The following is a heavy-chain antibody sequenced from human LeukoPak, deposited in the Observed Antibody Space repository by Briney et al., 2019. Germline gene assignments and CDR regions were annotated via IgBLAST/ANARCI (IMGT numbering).Heavy chain of an antibody. CDR1: GFPFRDYD. J-gene: IGHJ4*02. V-gene: IGHV3-23*01. D-gene: IGHD1-26*01. Sequence: PGGSLRLSCTASGFPFRDYDMSWVRQAPGKGLEWVSAVRGSDAGTSYADSVKGRFTISRDNSKNTLYLQMNSLRAEDTAVYYCAKNRGGSYYSGSNYWGQGTLVTVSS. CDR2: VRGSDAGT. CDR3: AKNRGGSYYSGSNY.